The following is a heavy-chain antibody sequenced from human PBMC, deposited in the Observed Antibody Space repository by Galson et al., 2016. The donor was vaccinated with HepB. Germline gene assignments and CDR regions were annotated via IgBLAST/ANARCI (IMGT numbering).Heavy chain of an antibody. V-gene: IGHV3-30*03. CDR3: ARSHMSSFDY. J-gene: IGHJ4*02. CDR1: GFTFNSFA. CDR2: ISFDGSNK. D-gene: IGHD6-6*01. Sequence: SLRLSCAASGFTFNSFAMHWVRQAPGKGLEWVAVISFDGSNKFYVDSVKSRFTISRDNSNNTLSLQMNSLRGEDTAVYYCARSHMSSFDYWGQGILVTVSS.